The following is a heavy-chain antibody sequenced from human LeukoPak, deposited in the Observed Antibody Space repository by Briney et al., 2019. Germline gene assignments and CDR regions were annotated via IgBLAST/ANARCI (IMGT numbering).Heavy chain of an antibody. V-gene: IGHV3-53*01. J-gene: IGHJ4*02. CDR3: ARGMTSNPYNDFWSGYYALDY. D-gene: IGHD3-3*01. Sequence: PGGSLRLSCAASGFTVSSNYMSWVRQAPGKGLEWVSVIYRGGSIYYADSVKDRFIISRDNSKNTLNLQMNSLRAEDTALYYCARGMTSNPYNDFWSGYYALDYWGQGTLVTVSS. CDR2: IYRGGSI. CDR1: GFTVSSNY.